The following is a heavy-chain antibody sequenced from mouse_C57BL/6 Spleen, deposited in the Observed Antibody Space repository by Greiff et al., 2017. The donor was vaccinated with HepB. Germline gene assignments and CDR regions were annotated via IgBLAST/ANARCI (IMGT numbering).Heavy chain of an antibody. CDR2: YPGSGNTY. D-gene: IGHD2-4*01. Sequence: VQLKQSGPELVKPGASVKMSCKASGYTFTDYYMHWVKQKPGKGLEWIGEIYPGSGNTYYNEKFKGKATLTADTSSSTAYMQLSSLTSEDSAVYFCARLRIYDYDGEGYFDYWGQGTTLTVSS. CDR3: RLRIYDYDGEGYFDY. CDR1: YTFTDYYM. J-gene: IGHJ2*01. V-gene: IGHV1-83*01.